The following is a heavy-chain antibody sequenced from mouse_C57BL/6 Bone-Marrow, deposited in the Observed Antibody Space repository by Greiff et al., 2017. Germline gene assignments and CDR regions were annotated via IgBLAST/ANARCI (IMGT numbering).Heavy chain of an antibody. CDR2: ISSGGSYN. J-gene: IGHJ2*01. Sequence: EVKLMESGGDLVKPGGSLKLSCAASGFTFSSYGMSWVRQTPDKRLEWVATISSGGSYNYYPDSVKGRFTISRDNAKNTLYLQMSRLKSEDTAMYYCASLHYYGSSYDYFDYWGQGTTLTVSS. V-gene: IGHV5-6*01. CDR3: ASLHYYGSSYDYFDY. CDR1: GFTFSSYG. D-gene: IGHD1-1*01.